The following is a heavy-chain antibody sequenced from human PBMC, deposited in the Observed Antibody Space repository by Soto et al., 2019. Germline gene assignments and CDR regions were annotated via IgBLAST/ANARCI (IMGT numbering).Heavy chain of an antibody. CDR3: ARGGSGSDY. J-gene: IGHJ4*02. V-gene: IGHV3-74*01. CDR1: VFTFSSYW. D-gene: IGHD3-22*01. CDR2: INIDGSTT. Sequence: GGSLRLSCAASVFTFSSYWMHGVPQAPGKGLVGVSHINIDGSTTNYAGSVKGRFTISRDNAKNTLYLQINSLRYEETAVYYCARGGSGSDYWGQGTLVTVSS.